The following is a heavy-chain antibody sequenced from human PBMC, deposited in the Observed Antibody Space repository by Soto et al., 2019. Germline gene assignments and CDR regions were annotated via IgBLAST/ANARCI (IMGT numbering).Heavy chain of an antibody. CDR2: IYYSGST. V-gene: IGHV4-30-4*01. J-gene: IGHJ5*02. D-gene: IGHD3-3*01. CDR3: ARGLLEWLYFDP. Sequence: SETLSLTCTVSGGSISSGDYYWSWIRQPPGKGLEWIGYIYYSGSTYYNPSLKSRVTISVDTSKSQFSLKLSSVTAADTAVYYCARGLLEWLYFDPWGQATLVTVSS. CDR1: GGSISSGDYY.